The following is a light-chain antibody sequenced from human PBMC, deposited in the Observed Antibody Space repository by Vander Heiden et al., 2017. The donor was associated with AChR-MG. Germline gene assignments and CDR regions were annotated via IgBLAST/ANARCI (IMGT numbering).Light chain of an antibody. CDR3: LQYDVYPRT. CDR2: KAS. J-gene: IGKJ1*01. CDR1: QSITHW. Sequence: DIQMTQSPSTLSALVGDRVTITCRASQSITHWLAWYQQKPGKPPSLLIYKASNLPSGVPSRFSGSGSGSEFTLTISSLQPDDFATYFCLQYDVYPRTFGQGTNLEIK. V-gene: IGKV1-5*03.